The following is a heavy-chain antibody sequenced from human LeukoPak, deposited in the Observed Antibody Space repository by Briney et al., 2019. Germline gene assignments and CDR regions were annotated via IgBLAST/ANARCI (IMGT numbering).Heavy chain of an antibody. V-gene: IGHV4-61*08. Sequence: SETLSLTCTVSGGSVSRGGYYWNWIRQHPGKGLEWIGFTSYSGSTNYNPSLKSRVTISVDTSRNQFSLKLSSVTAADTAVCYCARGRLGGSGSYYNVLDYWGQGTLVTVSS. J-gene: IGHJ4*02. CDR1: GGSVSRGGYY. CDR3: ARGRLGGSGSYYNVLDY. CDR2: TSYSGST. D-gene: IGHD3-10*01.